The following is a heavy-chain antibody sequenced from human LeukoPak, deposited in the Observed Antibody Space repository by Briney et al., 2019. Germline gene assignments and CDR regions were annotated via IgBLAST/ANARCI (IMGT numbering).Heavy chain of an antibody. Sequence: SETLSLTCAVYGGSFSGYYWSWIRQPPGKGLEWIGGINHSGSTNYNPSLKSRVTISVDTSKNQFSPKLSSVTAADTAVYYCARVWAYDILTGYYPYYYYGMDVWGQGTTVTVSS. D-gene: IGHD3-9*01. J-gene: IGHJ6*02. V-gene: IGHV4-34*01. CDR3: ARVWAYDILTGYYPYYYYGMDV. CDR2: INHSGST. CDR1: GGSFSGYY.